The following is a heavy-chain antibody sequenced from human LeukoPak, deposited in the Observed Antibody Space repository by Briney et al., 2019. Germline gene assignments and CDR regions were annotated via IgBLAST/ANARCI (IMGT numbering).Heavy chain of an antibody. CDR2: IYYSGST. CDR3: ALRRDIVVVVRGGSWFDP. J-gene: IGHJ5*02. D-gene: IGHD2-15*01. CDR1: GGSISNSSDY. V-gene: IGHV4-39*01. Sequence: PSETLSLTCTVSGGSISNSSDYWSWLRQPPGKGLEWIGSIYYSGSTYYNPSLKSRVTISVDTSKNQFSLKLSSVTAADTAVYYVALRRDIVVVVRGGSWFDPWGQGTLVTVSS.